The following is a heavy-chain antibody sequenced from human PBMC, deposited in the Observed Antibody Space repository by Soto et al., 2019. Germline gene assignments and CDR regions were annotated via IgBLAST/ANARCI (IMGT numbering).Heavy chain of an antibody. V-gene: IGHV4-39*01. J-gene: IGHJ3*02. CDR1: GGSISSSSYY. CDR2: IYYSGST. D-gene: IGHD2-15*01. CDR3: ASRGSIVVVAANNNAGAFDI. Sequence: QLQLQESGPGLVKPSETLSLTCTVSGGSISSSSYYWGWIRQPPGKGLEWIGSIYYSGSTYYNPSLKSRVTISVDTSKNQFSLKLSSVTAADTAVYYCASRGSIVVVAANNNAGAFDIWGQGTMVTVSS.